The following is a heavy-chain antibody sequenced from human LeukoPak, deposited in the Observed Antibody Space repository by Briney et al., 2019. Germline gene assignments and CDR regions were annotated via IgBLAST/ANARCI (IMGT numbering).Heavy chain of an antibody. CDR2: ISGTGVNT. Sequence: GGSLRLSCAASGFTSSNFAMSWVRQAPGKGLEWVSSISGTGVNTHCADSARGRFTISRDYSKNTLYLRMSSLRAEDTAVYYCAKSSVRGVDSFDYWGQGTLVTVSS. V-gene: IGHV3-23*01. D-gene: IGHD3-10*01. J-gene: IGHJ4*02. CDR1: GFTSSNFA. CDR3: AKSSVRGVDSFDY.